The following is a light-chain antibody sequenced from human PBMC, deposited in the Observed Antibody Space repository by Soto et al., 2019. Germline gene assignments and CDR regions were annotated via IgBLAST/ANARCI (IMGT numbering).Light chain of an antibody. CDR1: QSISNY. CDR3: QQSYSTPRT. Sequence: DIQMTQSPSSLSASVGDRVTITCRASQSISNYLNWYQQKPGKASNLLIYAASSLQSGVPSRFSGRGSGTDFTLTISSLQPEDFATYFCQQSYSTPRTFGQGTKVDIK. CDR2: AAS. V-gene: IGKV1-39*01. J-gene: IGKJ1*01.